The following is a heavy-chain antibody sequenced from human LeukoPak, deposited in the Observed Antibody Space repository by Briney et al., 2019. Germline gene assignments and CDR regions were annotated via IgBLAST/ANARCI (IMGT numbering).Heavy chain of an antibody. V-gene: IGHV4-59*13. CDR3: ARKSVAATPRDIVYQYYSMDV. D-gene: IGHD2-15*01. Sequence: SETLSLTCTVSGGSISSYYWSWIRQPPGKGLEWIGYIHYSGSTNYNPSLKSRVTISVDTSKNQFSLKLSSVTAADTALYYCARKSVAATPRDIVYQYYSMDVWGKGTTVTVSS. CDR2: IHYSGST. CDR1: GGSISSYY. J-gene: IGHJ6*03.